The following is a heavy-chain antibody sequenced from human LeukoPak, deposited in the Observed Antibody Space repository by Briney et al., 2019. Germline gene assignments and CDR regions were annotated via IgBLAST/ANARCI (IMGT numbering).Heavy chain of an antibody. CDR3: ARVLVGATVDY. J-gene: IGHJ4*02. CDR2: VYSRGST. D-gene: IGHD1-26*01. Sequence: SETLSLTCTVSGGSMNDFYWAWIRQPPGRGLEWIGSVYSRGSTYYNPSLQSRIIISVDTSKNQFSLRLSSVTAADTAVYYCARVLVGATVDYWGQGTLVTVSS. V-gene: IGHV4-39*02. CDR1: GGSMNDFY.